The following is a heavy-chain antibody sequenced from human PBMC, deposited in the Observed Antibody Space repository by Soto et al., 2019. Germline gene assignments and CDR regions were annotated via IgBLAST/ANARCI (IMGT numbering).Heavy chain of an antibody. D-gene: IGHD7-27*01. V-gene: IGHV1-69*02. J-gene: IGHJ4*02. CDR1: GGTFGSYT. CDR2: IIPILGIA. CDR3: ASPSVGIQGGVDY. Sequence: QVQLVQSGAEVKKPGSSVKVSCKASGGTFGSYTISWVRQAPGQGLEWMGRIIPILGIANYAQKFQGRVTITADKSTSTAYMELSSLRSEDTAVYYCASPSVGIQGGVDYWGQGTLVTVSS.